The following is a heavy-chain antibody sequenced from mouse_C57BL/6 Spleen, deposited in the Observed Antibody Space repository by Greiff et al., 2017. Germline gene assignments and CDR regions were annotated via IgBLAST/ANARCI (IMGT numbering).Heavy chain of an antibody. Sequence: QVQLQQSGPELVKPGASVKISWKASGYAFSSSWMNWVKQRPGKGLEWIGRIYPGDGDTNYNGKFKGKATLTADKSSSTAYMQLSSLTSEDSAVYFCAREGDWDWYFDYWGQGTTLTVSS. J-gene: IGHJ2*01. CDR3: AREGDWDWYFDY. V-gene: IGHV1-82*01. CDR2: IYPGDGDT. CDR1: GYAFSSSW. D-gene: IGHD4-1*01.